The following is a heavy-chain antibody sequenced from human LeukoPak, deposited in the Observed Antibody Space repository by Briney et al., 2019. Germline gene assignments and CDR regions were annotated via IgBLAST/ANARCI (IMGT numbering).Heavy chain of an antibody. Sequence: SETLSLTCTVSGDSISSSSYYWGWIRQPPGKGLEWIGSIYYSGSTYYNPSLKSRVTISVDTSKNQFSLKLSSVTAADTAVYYCARFLVGAGPSRDYYYYMDVWGKGTTVTVSS. D-gene: IGHD2-15*01. V-gene: IGHV4-39*01. CDR3: ARFLVGAGPSRDYYYYMDV. J-gene: IGHJ6*03. CDR1: GDSISSSSYY. CDR2: IYYSGST.